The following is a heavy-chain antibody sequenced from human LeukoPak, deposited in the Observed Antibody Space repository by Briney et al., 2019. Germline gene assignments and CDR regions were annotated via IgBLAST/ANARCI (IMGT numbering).Heavy chain of an antibody. J-gene: IGHJ4*02. CDR2: INHSGSA. CDR3: ARGQGTVTSH. CDR1: GGSFSGYY. D-gene: IGHD4-17*01. Sequence: SETLSLTCAVSGGSFSGYYWTWIRQPPGKGLEWIGEINHSGSANYNPSLKSRVTISLDTSKNQFSLKLSSVTAADTAVYYCARGQGTVTSHWGQGTLVTVSS. V-gene: IGHV4-34*01.